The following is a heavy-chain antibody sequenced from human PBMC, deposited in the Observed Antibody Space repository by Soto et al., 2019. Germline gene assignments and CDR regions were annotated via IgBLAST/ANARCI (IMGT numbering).Heavy chain of an antibody. CDR2: ISAYNGNT. Sequence: ASVKVSCKTSGYTFTSYGISWVRQAPGQGLEWMGWISAYNGNTNYAQKLQGRVTMTTDTSTSTAYMELRSLRSDDTAVYYCASPDSSGYSAFDVWGQGTMVTVSS. CDR3: ASPDSSGYSAFDV. J-gene: IGHJ3*01. D-gene: IGHD3-22*01. CDR1: GYTFTSYG. V-gene: IGHV1-18*04.